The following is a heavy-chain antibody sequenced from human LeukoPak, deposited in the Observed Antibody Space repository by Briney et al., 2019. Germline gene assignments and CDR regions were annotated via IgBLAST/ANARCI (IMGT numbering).Heavy chain of an antibody. CDR1: GFTVSSNY. Sequence: PGGSLRLSCAASGFTVSSNYMSWVRQAPGKGLEWVSDINGSGGNTYYADSVKGRFTISRDNSKNTVYLQMNSLRADDTAVYYCARENYDSSGYYSLYYWGQGTLVTVSS. V-gene: IGHV3-53*01. D-gene: IGHD3-22*01. J-gene: IGHJ4*02. CDR3: ARENYDSSGYYSLYY. CDR2: INGSGGNT.